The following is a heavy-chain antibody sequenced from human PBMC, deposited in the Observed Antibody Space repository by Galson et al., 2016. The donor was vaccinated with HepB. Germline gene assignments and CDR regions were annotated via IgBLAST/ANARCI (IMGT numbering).Heavy chain of an antibody. CDR3: ARGDNPDYGDYASAYYYMDV. CDR2: VYHSGTT. Sequence: ETLSLTCAVSAASISSDIWWTWVRQSPGKGLEWIGEVYHSGTTYYNPSLKSRVTISVDTSKNQFSLKLSSVTAADTAVYYCARGDNPDYGDYASAYYYMDVWGKGTTVTVSS. D-gene: IGHD4-17*01. V-gene: IGHV4-4*02. J-gene: IGHJ6*03. CDR1: AASISSDIW.